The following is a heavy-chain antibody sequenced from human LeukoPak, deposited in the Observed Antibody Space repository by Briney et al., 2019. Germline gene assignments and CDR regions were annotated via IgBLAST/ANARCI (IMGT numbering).Heavy chain of an antibody. J-gene: IGHJ4*02. V-gene: IGHV3-74*01. CDR1: GFTFGSYW. Sequence: GGSLRLSCAASGFTFGSYWMHWVRQAPGEGLVWVSRVNNDGRSTSYGDFVKGRFTISRDNAKNTLYLQMNSLRAEDTAMYYCVRDVWGDRDSYFDYWGQGTLVTVSA. CDR3: VRDVWGDRDSYFDY. D-gene: IGHD2-21*01. CDR2: VNNDGRST.